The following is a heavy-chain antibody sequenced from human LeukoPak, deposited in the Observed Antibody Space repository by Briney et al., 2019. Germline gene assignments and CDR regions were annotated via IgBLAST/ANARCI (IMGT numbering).Heavy chain of an antibody. CDR3: ARGLPRGSTRIPGY. J-gene: IGHJ4*02. V-gene: IGHV4-34*01. D-gene: IGHD2-2*01. Sequence: SETLSLTCAVCGGSFSGYYWSWIRQPPGKGLEWIGEINHSGSTNYNPSLKSRVTISVDTSKNQFSLKLSSVTAADTAVYYCARGLPRGSTRIPGYWGQGTLVTVSS. CDR2: INHSGST. CDR1: GGSFSGYY.